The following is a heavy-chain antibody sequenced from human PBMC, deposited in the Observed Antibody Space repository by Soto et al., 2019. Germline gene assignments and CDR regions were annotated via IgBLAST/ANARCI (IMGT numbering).Heavy chain of an antibody. J-gene: IGHJ5*02. CDR1: GYTLTELS. CDR2: FDPEDGET. CDR3: ATDLPYYYGSGSYPGP. D-gene: IGHD3-10*01. V-gene: IGHV1-24*01. Sequence: ASVKVSCKVSGYTLTELSMHWVRQAPGKGLEWMGGFDPEDGETIYAQKFQGRVTMTEDTSTDTAYMELSSLRSEDTAVYYCATDLPYYYGSGSYPGPWGQGTLVTVSS.